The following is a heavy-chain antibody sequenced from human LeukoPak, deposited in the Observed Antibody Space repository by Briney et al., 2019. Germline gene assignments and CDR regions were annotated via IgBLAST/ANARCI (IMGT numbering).Heavy chain of an antibody. CDR3: ARDGVATTDY. Sequence: GGSLRLSCAASGFTFSSYSMNWVRQAPGKGLEWVSSISSNSSYIYYADSVKGRFTISRDNAKNSLYLQMNSLRAEDTAVYYCARDGVATTDYWGQGTLVTVSS. D-gene: IGHD5-12*01. CDR1: GFTFSSYS. CDR2: ISSNSSYI. V-gene: IGHV3-21*01. J-gene: IGHJ4*02.